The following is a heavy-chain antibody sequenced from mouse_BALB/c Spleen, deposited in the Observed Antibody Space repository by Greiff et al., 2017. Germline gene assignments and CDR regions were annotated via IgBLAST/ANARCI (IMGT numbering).Heavy chain of an antibody. Sequence: EVQLVESGGGLVKPGGSLKLSCAASGFTFSSYAMSWVRQTPEKRLEWVASISSGGSTYYPDSVKGRFTISRDNARNILYLQMSSLRSEDTAMYYCARGYDYSFDYWGQGTTLTVSS. J-gene: IGHJ2*01. CDR1: GFTFSSYA. D-gene: IGHD2-4*01. V-gene: IGHV5-6-5*01. CDR2: ISSGGST. CDR3: ARGYDYSFDY.